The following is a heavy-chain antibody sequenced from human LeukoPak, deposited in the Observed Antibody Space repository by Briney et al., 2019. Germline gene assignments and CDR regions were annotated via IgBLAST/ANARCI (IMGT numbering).Heavy chain of an antibody. CDR3: ARGWGRFDD. CDR2: IDWDDDK. J-gene: IGHJ4*02. CDR1: GFSFDTFGMR. V-gene: IGHV2-70*04. D-gene: IGHD7-27*01. Sequence: ESGPTLVNPTQTLTVTCTFSGFSFDTFGMRVSWIRQPPGKALEWLGRIDWDDDKLYSTSLKTRLTISKETSKNKVVLTMTNMDPVDTATYYCARGWGRFDDWGQGTLVTVSS.